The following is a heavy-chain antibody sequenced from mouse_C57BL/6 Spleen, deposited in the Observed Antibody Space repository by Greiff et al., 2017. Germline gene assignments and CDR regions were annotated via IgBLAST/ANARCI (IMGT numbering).Heavy chain of an antibody. CDR1: GYTFTDYY. Sequence: VQLQQSGPVLVKPGASVKMSCKASGYTFTDYYMNWVKQSHGKSLEWIGVINPYNGGTSYNQKFKGKATLTVDKSSSTAYMELNSLTSEDSAVYYCARRGDGYSGYYFDYWGQGTTLTVSS. D-gene: IGHD2-3*01. CDR2: INPYNGGT. V-gene: IGHV1-19*01. CDR3: ARRGDGYSGYYFDY. J-gene: IGHJ2*01.